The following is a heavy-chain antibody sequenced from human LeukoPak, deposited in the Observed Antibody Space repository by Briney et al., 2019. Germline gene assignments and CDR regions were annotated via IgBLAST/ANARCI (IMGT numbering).Heavy chain of an antibody. CDR2: IYTSGST. V-gene: IGHV4-4*07. Sequence: SETLSLTCTVSGGSISSYYWSWIRQPAGKGLEWIGRIYTSGSTNYNPSLKSRVTISVDRSKNQFSLKLSSVTAADTAVYYCARYTEARTFDYWGQGTLVTVSS. CDR1: GGSISSYY. J-gene: IGHJ4*02. CDR3: ARYTEARTFDY.